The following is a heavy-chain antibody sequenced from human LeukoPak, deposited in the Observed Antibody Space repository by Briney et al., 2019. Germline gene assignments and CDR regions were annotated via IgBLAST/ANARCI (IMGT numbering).Heavy chain of an antibody. CDR1: GFTLSSYG. Sequence: PGRSLRLSCAASGFTLSSYGMHWVRQAPGKGLEWVSSISGSSDATYSADSVKGRFTISRDNSKNTLYLQMNSLRAEDTAVYYCAKGPAIIVVPAPMDSWGQGTLVTVSS. CDR3: AKGPAIIVVPAPMDS. J-gene: IGHJ4*02. CDR2: ISGSSDAT. D-gene: IGHD2-2*01. V-gene: IGHV3-23*01.